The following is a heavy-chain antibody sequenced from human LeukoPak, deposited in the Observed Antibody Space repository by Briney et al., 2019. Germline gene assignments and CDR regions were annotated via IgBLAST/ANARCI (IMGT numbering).Heavy chain of an antibody. V-gene: IGHV2-5*01. Sequence: SGPTLVKPTQTLTLTCTFAGFSLSTSGVGVGWIRQPPGKALEWLALIYWNDDKRYSPSLKSRLTITKDTSKNQVVLTMTNMDPVDTATHYCAHSLIGPLGVLRITMVRGVITPNWFDPWGQGTLVTVSS. D-gene: IGHD3-10*01. J-gene: IGHJ5*02. CDR1: GFSLSTSGVG. CDR2: IYWNDDK. CDR3: AHSLIGPLGVLRITMVRGVITPNWFDP.